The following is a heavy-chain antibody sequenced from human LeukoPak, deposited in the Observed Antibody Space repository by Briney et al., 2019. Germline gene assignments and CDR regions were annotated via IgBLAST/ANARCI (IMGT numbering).Heavy chain of an antibody. CDR2: INHSGST. J-gene: IGHJ4*02. CDR1: GGSFSGYY. Sequence: SETLSLTCAVYGGSFSGYYWSWIRQPPGKGLGWIGEINHSGSTNYNPSLKSRVTISVDTSKNQFSLKLSSVTAADTAVYYCARDSSGWNSHFDYWGQGTLVTVSS. D-gene: IGHD6-19*01. CDR3: ARDSSGWNSHFDY. V-gene: IGHV4-34*01.